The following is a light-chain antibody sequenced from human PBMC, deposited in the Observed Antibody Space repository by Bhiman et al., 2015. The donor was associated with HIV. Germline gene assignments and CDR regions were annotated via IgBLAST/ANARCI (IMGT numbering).Light chain of an antibody. J-gene: IGLJ2*01. CDR3: CSYAGSTLV. CDR1: GSDVGGYNH. V-gene: IGLV2-23*02. Sequence: QSALTQPASVSGSPGQSITISCTGTGSDVGGYNHVSWYQQHPGKAPKLMIYDVSNRPSGVSNRFSGSKSGNTASLTISGLQAEDEADYYCCSYAGSTLVFGGGTKLTVL. CDR2: DVS.